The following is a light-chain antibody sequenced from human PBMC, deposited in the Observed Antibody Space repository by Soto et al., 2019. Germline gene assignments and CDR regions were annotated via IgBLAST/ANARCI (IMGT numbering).Light chain of an antibody. CDR2: DNN. CDR1: SSNFGSNY. V-gene: IGLV1-51*01. CDR3: GTWDSSLSAAYV. J-gene: IGLJ1*01. Sequence: QSVLTQPPSVSAAPGQKVTISCSGSSSNFGSNYVSWYQQLPGTAPQLLIFDNNKRPSGIPDRFSGSKSGTSATLGITGVQTGDEADYYCGTWDSSLSAAYVFATGTKVTVL.